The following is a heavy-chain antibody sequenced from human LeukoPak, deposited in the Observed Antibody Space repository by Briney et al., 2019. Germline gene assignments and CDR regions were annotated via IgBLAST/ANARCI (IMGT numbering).Heavy chain of an antibody. D-gene: IGHD3-9*01. V-gene: IGHV4-61*08. CDR2: IYYSGST. Sequence: PSETLSLTCTVSGDSISGGGYYWSWIRQPPGKGLEWIGYIYYSGSTNYNPSLKSRVTISVDTSKNQFSLKLSSVTAADTAVYYCARHRGDFDWLPYYFDYWGQGTLVTVSS. CDR3: ARHRGDFDWLPYYFDY. CDR1: GDSISGGGYY. J-gene: IGHJ4*02.